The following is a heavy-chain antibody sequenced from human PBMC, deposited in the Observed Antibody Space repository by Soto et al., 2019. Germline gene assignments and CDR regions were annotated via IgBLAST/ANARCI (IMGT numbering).Heavy chain of an antibody. V-gene: IGHV1-18*01. J-gene: IGHJ3*02. CDR3: ARDYRGDYVIGAFDI. D-gene: IGHD4-17*01. CDR2: ISAYNGNT. Sequence: QVQLVQSGAEVKKPGASVKVSCKASGHTFTSYGINWVRQAPGQGLEWMGQISAYNGNTNYAQKVQGRVTMTTDTSSSTTYMELRSLISDDTAVYYCARDYRGDYVIGAFDIWGQGTMVTVSS. CDR1: GHTFTSYG.